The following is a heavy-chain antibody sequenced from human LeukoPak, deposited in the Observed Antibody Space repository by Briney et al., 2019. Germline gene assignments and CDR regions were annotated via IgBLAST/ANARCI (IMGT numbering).Heavy chain of an antibody. CDR2: IYSTGST. J-gene: IGHJ5*02. CDR3: ARSPQWLVRSGWFDP. Sequence: SETPSLTCTVSSGSISRYYWSWLRQPAGKGLEWIGRIYSTGSTNYNPSLQSRVTMSVDTSKNQFSLKLSSVTAADTAVYYCARSPQWLVRSGWFDPWGQGTLVTVSS. D-gene: IGHD6-19*01. V-gene: IGHV4-4*07. CDR1: SGSISRYY.